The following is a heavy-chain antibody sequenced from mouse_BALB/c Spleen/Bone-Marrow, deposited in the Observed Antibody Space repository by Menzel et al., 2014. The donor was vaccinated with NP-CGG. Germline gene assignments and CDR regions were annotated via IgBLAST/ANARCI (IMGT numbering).Heavy chain of an antibody. CDR1: GYTFTSYW. CDR3: ARALGDGYYYAMDY. Sequence: VQLQQSGAELVKPGAPVKLSCKASGYTFTSYWMNWMKQRPGRGLEWIGRTDPSDSETHYNQKFKDKATPTVDKSSSTAYIQLSSLTSEDSAVYYCARALGDGYYYAMDYWGQGTSVTVSS. V-gene: IGHV1-69*02. J-gene: IGHJ4*01. CDR2: TDPSDSET. D-gene: IGHD2-3*01.